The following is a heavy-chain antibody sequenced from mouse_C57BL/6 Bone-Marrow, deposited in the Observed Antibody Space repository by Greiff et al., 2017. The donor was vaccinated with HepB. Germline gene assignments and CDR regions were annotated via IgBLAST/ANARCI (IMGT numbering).Heavy chain of an antibody. CDR3: TTCRNDYDDYFDY. J-gene: IGHJ2*01. D-gene: IGHD2-4*01. Sequence: VQLQQSGAELVRPGASVKLSCTASGFNIKDDYMHWVKQRPEQGLEWIGWIVPENGDTEYASKFQGKATITADTSSNTAYLQLSSLTSEDTAVYYCTTCRNDYDDYFDYWGQGTTLTVSS. V-gene: IGHV14-4*01. CDR1: GFNIKDDY. CDR2: IVPENGDT.